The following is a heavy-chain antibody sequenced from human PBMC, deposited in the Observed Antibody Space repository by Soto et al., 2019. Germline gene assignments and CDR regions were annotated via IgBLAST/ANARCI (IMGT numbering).Heavy chain of an antibody. D-gene: IGHD3-9*01. J-gene: IGHJ6*02. CDR3: ARDKDSPYFDWSPASGPLYYYGMDV. CDR2: ISSISSYT. V-gene: IGHV3-11*06. Sequence: GGSLRLSCAASGFTFSDYYMSWIRQAPGKGLEWVSYISSISSYTNYADSVKGRFTISRDNAKNSLYLQMNILRAEDTAVYYCARDKDSPYFDWSPASGPLYYYGMDVWGQGTTVTVSS. CDR1: GFTFSDYY.